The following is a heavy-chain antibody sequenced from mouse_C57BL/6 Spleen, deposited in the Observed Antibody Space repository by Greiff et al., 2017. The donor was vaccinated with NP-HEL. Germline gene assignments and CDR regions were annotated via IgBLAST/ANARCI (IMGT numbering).Heavy chain of an antibody. CDR3: AREDSNSFAY. D-gene: IGHD2-5*01. J-gene: IGHJ3*01. CDR1: GYTFTSYW. Sequence: QVQLQQSGAELVRPGTSVKLSCKASGYTFTSYWMHWVKQRPGQGLEWIGVIDPSDSYTNYNQKFKGKATLTVDTSSSTAYMQLSSLTSEDSAVYYCAREDSNSFAYWGQGTLVTVSA. CDR2: IDPSDSYT. V-gene: IGHV1-59*01.